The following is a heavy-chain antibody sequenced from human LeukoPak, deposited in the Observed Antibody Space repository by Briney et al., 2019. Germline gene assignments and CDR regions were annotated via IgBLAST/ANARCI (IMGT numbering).Heavy chain of an antibody. D-gene: IGHD1-26*01. Sequence: PGGSLRLSYAASGFTFSSYAMHWVRQAPGKGLEYVSAISSNGGSTYYANSVKGRFTISRDNSKNTLYLQMGSLRAEDMAVYYCARDSGSYGYFDYWGQGTLVTVSS. CDR3: ARDSGSYGYFDY. CDR1: GFTFSSYA. J-gene: IGHJ4*02. CDR2: ISSNGGST. V-gene: IGHV3-64*01.